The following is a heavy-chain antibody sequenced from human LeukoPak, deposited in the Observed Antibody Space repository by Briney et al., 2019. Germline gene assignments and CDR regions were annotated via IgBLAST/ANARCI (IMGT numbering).Heavy chain of an antibody. J-gene: IGHJ4*02. CDR3: VRGMGVSMLYYFDY. D-gene: IGHD3-10*01. V-gene: IGHV3-66*02. Sequence: GGSLRLSCGASGLSVSSNYMSWVRQAPGKRREWVSVIYSDGSTYYADSVKGRFTISRDNSKNTLYLQMNSLRVEDTAVYYCVRGMGVSMLYYFDYWGQGTLVSVSS. CDR1: GLSVSSNY. CDR2: IYSDGST.